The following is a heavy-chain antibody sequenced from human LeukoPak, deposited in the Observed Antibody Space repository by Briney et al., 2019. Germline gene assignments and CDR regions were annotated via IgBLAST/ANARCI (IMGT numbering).Heavy chain of an antibody. CDR3: ARDLLIAVAGHDAFDI. Sequence: GGSLRLSCAASGFTFSSNYMSWVRQAPGKGLEWVSVIYSGGSTYYADSVKGRFTISRDNSKNTLYLQMNSLRAEDAAVYYCARDLLIAVAGHDAFDIWGQGTMVTVSS. CDR2: IYSGGST. D-gene: IGHD6-19*01. CDR1: GFTFSSNY. J-gene: IGHJ3*02. V-gene: IGHV3-66*02.